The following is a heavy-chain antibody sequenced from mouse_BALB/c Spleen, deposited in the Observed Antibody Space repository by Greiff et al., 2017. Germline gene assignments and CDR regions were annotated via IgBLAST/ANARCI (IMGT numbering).Heavy chain of an antibody. CDR1: GYSITSGYY. Sequence: EVQLVESGPGLVKPSQSLSLTCSVTGYSITSGYYWNWIRQFPGNKLEWMGYISYDGSNNYNPSLKNRISITRDTSKNQFFLKLNSVTTEDTATYYCASPGYGNFWFAYWGQGTLVTVSA. D-gene: IGHD2-1*01. CDR3: ASPGYGNFWFAY. J-gene: IGHJ3*01. CDR2: ISYDGSN. V-gene: IGHV3-6*02.